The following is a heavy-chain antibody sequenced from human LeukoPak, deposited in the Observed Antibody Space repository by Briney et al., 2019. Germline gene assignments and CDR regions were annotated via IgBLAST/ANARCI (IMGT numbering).Heavy chain of an antibody. CDR1: GFTFSRYS. V-gene: IGHV3-21*01. CDR2: ISSSSTYI. CDR3: ARQKRSALFDS. Sequence: PGGSLRLSCAASGFTFSRYSMNWVRQTPGKGLEWVSSISSSSTYIYYADSVKGRFTISRDNAKNSLYLQMNSLRAEDTAVYYCARQKRSALFDSWGQGTLVTVSS. D-gene: IGHD6-25*01. J-gene: IGHJ4*02.